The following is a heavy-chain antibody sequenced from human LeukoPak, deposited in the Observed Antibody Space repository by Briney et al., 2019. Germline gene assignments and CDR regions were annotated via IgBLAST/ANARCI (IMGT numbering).Heavy chain of an antibody. CDR1: GFTFSSYA. V-gene: IGHV3-30-3*01. CDR3: ARAGYGDYEYYFDY. J-gene: IGHJ4*02. CDR2: ISYDGSNK. D-gene: IGHD4-17*01. Sequence: GGSLRLSCAASGFTFSSYAMHWVRQAPGKGLEWVAVISYDGSNKYYADSVKGRFTVSRDNSKNTLYLQMNSLRAEDTAVYYCARAGYGDYEYYFDYWGQGTLVTVSS.